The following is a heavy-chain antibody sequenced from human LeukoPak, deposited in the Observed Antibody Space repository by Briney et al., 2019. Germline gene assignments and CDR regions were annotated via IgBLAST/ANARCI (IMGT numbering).Heavy chain of an antibody. V-gene: IGHV1-2*02. D-gene: IGHD1-26*01. CDR1: GYTFTGYY. CDR3: ATPYSGSFFDAFDI. J-gene: IGHJ3*02. CDR2: INPNSGGT. Sequence: ASVKVSCKASGYTFTGYYMHWVRQAPGQGLEWMGWINPNSGGTNYAQKFQGRVTMTRDMSISTAYMELSRLRSDDTAVYYCATPYSGSFFDAFDIWGQGTMVTVSS.